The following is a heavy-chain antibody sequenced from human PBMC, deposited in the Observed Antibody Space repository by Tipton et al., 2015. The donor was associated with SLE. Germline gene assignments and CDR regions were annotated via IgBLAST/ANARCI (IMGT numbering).Heavy chain of an antibody. CDR2: MSPKYDKT. V-gene: IGHV1-8*01. CDR3: ARGVDAGVDY. Sequence: QSGAEVKKPGASVKVSCKASGYTFINLDINWVRQAPGQGLEWMGWMSPKYDKTGYAQKFQGRVTMTSDTSISTAYMELSSLTSEDTAVYYCARGVDAGVDYWGQGTLVTVSS. CDR1: GYTFINLD. J-gene: IGHJ4*02. D-gene: IGHD7-27*01.